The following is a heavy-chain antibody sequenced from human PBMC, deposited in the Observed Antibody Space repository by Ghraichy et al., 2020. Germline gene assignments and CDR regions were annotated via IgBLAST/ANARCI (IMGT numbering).Heavy chain of an antibody. CDR2: IIPILGIA. V-gene: IGHV1-69*04. J-gene: IGHJ4*02. CDR3: ARAACSGGSCYTLLDY. Sequence: SVKVSCKASGGTFSSYAISWVRQAPGQGLEWMGRIIPILGIANYAQKFQGRVTITADKSTSTAYMELSSLRSEDTAVYYCARAACSGGSCYTLLDYWGQGTLFTVSS. D-gene: IGHD2-15*01. CDR1: GGTFSSYA.